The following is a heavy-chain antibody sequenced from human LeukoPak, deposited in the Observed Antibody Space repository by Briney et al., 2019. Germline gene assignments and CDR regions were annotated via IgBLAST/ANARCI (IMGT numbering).Heavy chain of an antibody. J-gene: IGHJ5*02. D-gene: IGHD6-13*01. CDR3: ARHGPYSSSWLFDP. Sequence: SETLSLTCTVSGGSISSGSYYWSWIRQPAGKGLEWIGRIYTSGSTNYNPPLKSRVTISVDTSKNQFSLKLSSVTAADTAVYYCARHGPYSSSWLFDPWGQGTLVTVSS. V-gene: IGHV4-61*02. CDR2: IYTSGST. CDR1: GGSISSGSYY.